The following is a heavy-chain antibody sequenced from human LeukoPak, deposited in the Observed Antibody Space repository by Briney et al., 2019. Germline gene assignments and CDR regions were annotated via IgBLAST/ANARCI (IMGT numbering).Heavy chain of an antibody. V-gene: IGHV4-34*01. CDR1: GGSFSGYY. CDR2: INHSGST. J-gene: IGHJ3*02. Sequence: SETLSLTCAVYGGSFSGYYWSWIRQPPGKGLEWIGEINHSGSTNYNPSLKSRVTISVDTSKNQFSLKLSSVTAADTAFYYCARANYYDTSGYSRGAFDIWGQGTMVTVSS. D-gene: IGHD3-22*01. CDR3: ARANYYDTSGYSRGAFDI.